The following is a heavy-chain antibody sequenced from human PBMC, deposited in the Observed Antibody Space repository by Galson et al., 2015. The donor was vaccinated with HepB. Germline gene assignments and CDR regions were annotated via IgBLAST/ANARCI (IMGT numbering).Heavy chain of an antibody. Sequence: SLRLSCAASGFTFSNYAMNWVRQAPGKGLEWVSGIYRSGGTTYHADSVKGRFTISRDNSKDTLYLQMNSLRPEDTAIYYCTKDHIGGDGYALFDSWGQGTLVTVSS. J-gene: IGHJ4*02. V-gene: IGHV3-23*01. D-gene: IGHD5-24*01. CDR3: TKDHIGGDGYALFDS. CDR1: GFTFSNYA. CDR2: IYRSGGTT.